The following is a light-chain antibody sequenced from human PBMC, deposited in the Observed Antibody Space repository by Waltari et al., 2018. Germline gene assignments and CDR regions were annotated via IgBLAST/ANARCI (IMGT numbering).Light chain of an antibody. J-gene: IGLJ3*02. CDR2: DVS. CDR3: SSYISSSTLEV. Sequence: QSALTQPASVSGSPGQSITISCTGTSRDVGGYNYVPRYQQHPGKAPKLMIFDVSNRPSGVSNRFSGSKSGNTASLTISGLQAEDEADYYCSSYISSSTLEVFGGGTRLTVL. V-gene: IGLV2-14*03. CDR1: SRDVGGYNY.